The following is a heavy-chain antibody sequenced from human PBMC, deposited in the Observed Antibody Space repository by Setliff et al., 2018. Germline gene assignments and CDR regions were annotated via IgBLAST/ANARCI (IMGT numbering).Heavy chain of an antibody. CDR1: GGSICSYY. CDR3: ARVDNFWSGPIDY. D-gene: IGHD3-3*01. Sequence: PSETLSLTCTVSGGSICSYYWSWIRQPPGKGLEWIGEINHSGSTNYNPSLKSRVTISVDTSKNQFSLKLSSVTAADTAVYYCARVDNFWSGPIDYWGQGTLVTVSS. J-gene: IGHJ4*02. V-gene: IGHV4-34*01. CDR2: INHSGST.